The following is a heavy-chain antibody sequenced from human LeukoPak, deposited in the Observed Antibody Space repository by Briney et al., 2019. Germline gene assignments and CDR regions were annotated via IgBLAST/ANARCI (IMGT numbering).Heavy chain of an antibody. CDR1: GGSFSGYY. Sequence: SETLSLTCAVYGGSFSGYYWSWIRQPPGKGLEWIGEINHSGSTNYNPSLKSRVTISVDTFKNQFSLKLSSVTAADTAVYYCARAILLLALDPFDAFDIWGQGTMVTVSS. J-gene: IGHJ3*02. V-gene: IGHV4-34*01. CDR2: INHSGST. CDR3: ARAILLLALDPFDAFDI. D-gene: IGHD2-8*01.